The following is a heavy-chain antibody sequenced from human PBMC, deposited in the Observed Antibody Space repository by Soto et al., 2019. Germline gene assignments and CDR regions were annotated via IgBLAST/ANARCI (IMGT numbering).Heavy chain of an antibody. CDR3: ARTLLGYCSSTSCRAPYYYYGTDV. CDR1: AGTFISYA. V-gene: IGHV1-69*13. CDR2: IIPIFGTA. D-gene: IGHD2-2*01. Sequence: SAQVSCKASAGTFISYAISWVRQAPGQGREWMGGIIPIFGTANYAQKFQGRVTITADESTSTAYMELSSLRSEDTAVYYYARTLLGYCSSTSCRAPYYYYGTDVWGQGTTVTVSS. J-gene: IGHJ6*02.